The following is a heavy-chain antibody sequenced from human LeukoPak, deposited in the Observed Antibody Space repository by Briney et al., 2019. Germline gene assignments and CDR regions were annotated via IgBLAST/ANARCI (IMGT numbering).Heavy chain of an antibody. CDR3: ARARDIVVVVAAFDP. Sequence: SVKVSCKASGGTFSSYAISWVRQAPGQGLEWMGGIIPIFGTANYAQKFQGRVTITADESTGTAYMELSSLRSEDTAVYYCARARDIVVVVAAFDPWGQGTLVTVSS. CDR2: IIPIFGTA. V-gene: IGHV1-69*13. J-gene: IGHJ5*02. CDR1: GGTFSSYA. D-gene: IGHD2-15*01.